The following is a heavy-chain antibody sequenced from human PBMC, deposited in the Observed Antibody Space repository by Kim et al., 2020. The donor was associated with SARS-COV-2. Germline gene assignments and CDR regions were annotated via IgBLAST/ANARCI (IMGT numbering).Heavy chain of an antibody. J-gene: IGHJ4*02. D-gene: IGHD3-10*01. CDR1: GFTFSSYA. V-gene: IGHV3-23*01. CDR2: ISGSGGST. CDR3: AKGGYYYGSGSYYYVFGY. Sequence: GGSLRLSCAASGFTFSSYAMSWVRQAPGKGLEWVSAISGSGGSTYYADSVKGRFTISRDNSKNTLYLQMNSLRAEDTAVYYCAKGGYYYGSGSYYYVFGYWGQGTLVTVSS.